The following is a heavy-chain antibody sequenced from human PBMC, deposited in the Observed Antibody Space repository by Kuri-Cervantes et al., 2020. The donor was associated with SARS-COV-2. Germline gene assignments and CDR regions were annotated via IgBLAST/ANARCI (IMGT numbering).Heavy chain of an antibody. D-gene: IGHD2-21*02. CDR2: ISSSSSYI. Sequence: LSLTCAASGFTFSSYSMNWVRQAPGKGLEWVSSISSSSSYIYYADSVKGRFTISRDNAKNSLYLQMNSLRAEDTAVYYCARAVVVTAMPFGYWGQGTRVTVSS. CDR3: ARAVVVTAMPFGY. V-gene: IGHV3-21*01. J-gene: IGHJ4*02. CDR1: GFTFSSYS.